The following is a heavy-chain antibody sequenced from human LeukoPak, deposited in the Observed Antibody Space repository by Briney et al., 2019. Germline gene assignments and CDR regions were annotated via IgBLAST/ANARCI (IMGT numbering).Heavy chain of an antibody. Sequence: GGSLRLSCAASGFTFSSYDMHWVRQATGKGLEWVSAIGTAGDTYYPGSVKGRFTISRDNSKNTLYLQMNSLRAEDTAVYYCAKDLESLYTFDIWGQGTMVTVSS. CDR2: IGTAGDT. J-gene: IGHJ3*02. CDR3: AKDLESLYTFDI. D-gene: IGHD3-10*01. CDR1: GFTFSSYD. V-gene: IGHV3-13*01.